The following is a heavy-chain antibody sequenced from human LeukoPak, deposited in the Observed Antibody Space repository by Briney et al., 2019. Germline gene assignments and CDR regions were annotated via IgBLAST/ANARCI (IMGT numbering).Heavy chain of an antibody. CDR1: GGSISSSSYY. J-gene: IGHJ4*02. CDR3: ARSRKGSPSSWYGIIDY. V-gene: IGHV4-39*07. D-gene: IGHD6-13*01. CDR2: IYYSGST. Sequence: SETLSLTCTVSGGSISSSSYYWGWIRQPPGKGLEWIGSIYYSGSTYYNPSLKSRVTISVDTSKNQFSLKLSSVTAADTAVYYCARSRKGSPSSWYGIIDYWGQGTLVTVSS.